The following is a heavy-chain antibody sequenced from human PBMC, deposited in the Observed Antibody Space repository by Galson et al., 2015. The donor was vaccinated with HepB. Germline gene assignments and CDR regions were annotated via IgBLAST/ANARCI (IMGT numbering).Heavy chain of an antibody. CDR3: ARMLHYDILTGYLNYYGMDV. CDR1: GFSLSTSGMC. J-gene: IGHJ6*02. D-gene: IGHD3-9*01. CDR2: IDWDDDK. V-gene: IGHV2-70*01. Sequence: PALVKPTQTLTLTCTFSGFSLSTSGMCVSWIRQPPGKALEWLALIDWDDDKYYSTSLKTRLTVSKDTSKNQVVLTMTNMDPVDTATYYCARMLHYDILTGYLNYYGMDVWGQGTTVTVSS.